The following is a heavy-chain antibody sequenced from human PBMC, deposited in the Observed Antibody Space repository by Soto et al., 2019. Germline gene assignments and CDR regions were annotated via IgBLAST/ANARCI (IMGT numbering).Heavy chain of an antibody. CDR1: GGSFSGYY. J-gene: IGHJ4*02. Sequence: SETLSLTCAVYGGSFSGYYWSWIRQPPGKGLEWIGEINHSGSTNYNPSLKSRVTISVDTSKNQFSLKLSSVTAADTAVYYCARGRSYWGQGTLVTVSS. CDR2: INHSGST. V-gene: IGHV4-34*01. CDR3: ARGRSY.